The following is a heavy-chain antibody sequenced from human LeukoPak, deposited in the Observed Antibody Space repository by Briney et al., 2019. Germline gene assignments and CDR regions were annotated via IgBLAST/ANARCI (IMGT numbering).Heavy chain of an antibody. CDR3: ARVYQDIVVVPAATKQKNYYYYYMDV. D-gene: IGHD2-2*01. CDR2: IYYSGST. CDR1: GGSISSYY. Sequence: KASETLSLTCTVSGGSISSYYWSWIRQPPGKGLEWIGYIYYSGSTNYNPSLKSRSTISVDTSKNQFSLKLSSVTAADTAVYYCARVYQDIVVVPAATKQKNYYYYYMDVWGKGTTVTVSS. V-gene: IGHV4-59*01. J-gene: IGHJ6*03.